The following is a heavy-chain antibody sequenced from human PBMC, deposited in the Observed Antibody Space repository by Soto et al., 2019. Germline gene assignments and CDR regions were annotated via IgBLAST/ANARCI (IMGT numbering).Heavy chain of an antibody. CDR3: AKRVGMYSSSSGLVDY. J-gene: IGHJ4*02. CDR1: GFTFTKAW. V-gene: IGHV3-15*07. CDR2: IKSKIDGGTT. D-gene: IGHD6-6*01. Sequence: PGGSLRLSCAVSGFTFTKAWMNWVRQAPGKGLEWVGRIKSKIDGGTTDLAAPVKGRFTISRDNSKNTLYLQMNSLRAEDTAVYYCAKRVGMYSSSSGLVDYWGQGTLVTVSS.